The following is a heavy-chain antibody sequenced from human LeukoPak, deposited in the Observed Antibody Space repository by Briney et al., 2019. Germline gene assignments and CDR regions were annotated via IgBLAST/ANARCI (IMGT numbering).Heavy chain of an antibody. CDR3: ARDYFNCSSTSCQSYYYYYMDV. CDR2: INSDGSST. Sequence: GGSLRLSCAASGFTFSQSGMSWVRQAPGKGLVWVSRINSDGSSTSYADSVKGRFTISRDNAKNTLYLQMNSLRAEDTAVYYCARDYFNCSSTSCQSYYYYYMDVWGKGTTVTVSS. V-gene: IGHV3-74*01. J-gene: IGHJ6*03. D-gene: IGHD2-2*01. CDR1: GFTFSQSG.